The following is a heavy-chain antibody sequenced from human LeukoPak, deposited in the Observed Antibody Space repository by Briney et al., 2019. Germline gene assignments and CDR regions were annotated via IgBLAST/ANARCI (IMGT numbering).Heavy chain of an antibody. D-gene: IGHD2-21*02. Sequence: GGSLRLSCAASGFTFDDYAMHWVRQAPGKGPEWVSGISWNSGSIGYADSVKGRFTISRDNSKNTLYLQMNSLRAEDTAVYYCAKLRVSHIVVVTAYDYWGQGTLVTVSS. CDR1: GFTFDDYA. CDR2: ISWNSGSI. V-gene: IGHV3-9*01. CDR3: AKLRVSHIVVVTAYDY. J-gene: IGHJ4*02.